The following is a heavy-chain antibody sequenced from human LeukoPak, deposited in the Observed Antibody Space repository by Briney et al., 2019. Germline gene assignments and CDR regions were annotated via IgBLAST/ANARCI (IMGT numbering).Heavy chain of an antibody. J-gene: IGHJ3*02. V-gene: IGHV1-69*05. CDR1: GYSFTSYA. D-gene: IGHD3-3*01. Sequence: GASVRVSCKASGYSFTSYAISWVRQAPGQGLEWMGGIIPIFGTANYAQKFQGRVTITTDESTSTAYMELSSLRSEDTAVYYCARGAPSGQYDFWSGYYPNDAFDIWGQGTMVTVSS. CDR3: ARGAPSGQYDFWSGYYPNDAFDI. CDR2: IIPIFGTA.